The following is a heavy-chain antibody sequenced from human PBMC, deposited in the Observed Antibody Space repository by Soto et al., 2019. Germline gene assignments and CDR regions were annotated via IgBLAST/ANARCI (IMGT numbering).Heavy chain of an antibody. CDR2: ISAYNGNT. CDR3: ARAQLDCSSTSCYFVGEDY. D-gene: IGHD2-2*01. V-gene: IGHV1-18*01. J-gene: IGHJ4*02. Sequence: ASVKVSCKASGYTFTSYGISWVRQAPGQGLEWMGWISAYNGNTNYAQKLQGRVTMTTDTSTSTAYMELRSLRSDDTAVYYCARAQLDCSSTSCYFVGEDYWGQGTLVTVSS. CDR1: GYTFTSYG.